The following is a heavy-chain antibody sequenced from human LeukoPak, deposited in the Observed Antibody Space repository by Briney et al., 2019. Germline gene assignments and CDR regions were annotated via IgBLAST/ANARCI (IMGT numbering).Heavy chain of an antibody. CDR2: IYYSGNT. V-gene: IGHV4-59*01. CDR3: ARVQGMSGYFLIDL. CDR1: GASISTYY. Sequence: KPSETLSLTCTVSGASISTYYWSWVRQPPGKGLEWIRYIYYSGNTNYNPSLKSRVTISVDTSKNQLSLRLNSVTAADTAVYYCARVQGMSGYFLIDLWGQGTLVTVSS. J-gene: IGHJ5*02. D-gene: IGHD3-3*01.